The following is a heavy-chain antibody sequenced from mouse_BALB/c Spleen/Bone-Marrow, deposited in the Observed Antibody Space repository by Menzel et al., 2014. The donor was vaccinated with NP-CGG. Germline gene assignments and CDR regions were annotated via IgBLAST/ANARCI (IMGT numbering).Heavy chain of an antibody. J-gene: IGHJ3*01. Sequence: EVQGVEPGGNLVQPGGSLKLSCAASGFTFSSYTMSWVRQTPEKRLEWVAYISNGGGSTYYPDTVKARFTITRDNATNTPYLQMSSLKSDDAAMYYCARQSYEGFAYWGQGTLVTVSA. D-gene: IGHD2-3*01. CDR3: ARQSYEGFAY. CDR2: ISNGGGST. V-gene: IGHV5-12-2*01. CDR1: GFTFSSYT.